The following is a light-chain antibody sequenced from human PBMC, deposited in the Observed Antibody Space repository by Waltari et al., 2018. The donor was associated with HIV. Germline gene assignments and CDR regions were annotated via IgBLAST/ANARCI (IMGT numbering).Light chain of an antibody. V-gene: IGKV3-15*01. CDR3: QQYNNWPRT. Sequence: VMTQSPPTVSVSPGERATLSCRASQGISTKLVWYQRKPGQAPRLLIYGASTRATGIPARFSGSGSGTDFTLTISSLQSEDSAIYYCQQYNNWPRTFGQGTKVEIK. J-gene: IGKJ1*01. CDR2: GAS. CDR1: QGISTK.